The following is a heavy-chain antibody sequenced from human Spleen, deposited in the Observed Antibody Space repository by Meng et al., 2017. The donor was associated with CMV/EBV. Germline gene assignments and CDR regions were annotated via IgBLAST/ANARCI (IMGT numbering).Heavy chain of an antibody. V-gene: IGHV3-23*01. D-gene: IGHD2-8*02. CDR3: AKCSGIDCYFDY. CDR2: ISGGGGST. Sequence: GESLKISCAASGFTFSSYWMSWVRQAPGKGLEWVSSISGGGGSTYYADSMKGRFTISRDNSKSTLYLQMNSLRAEDTAVYYCAKCSGIDCYFDYWGQRALVTVSS. CDR1: GFTFSSYW. J-gene: IGHJ4*02.